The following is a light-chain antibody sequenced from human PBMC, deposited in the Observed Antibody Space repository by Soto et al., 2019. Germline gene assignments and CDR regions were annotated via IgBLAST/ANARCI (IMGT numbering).Light chain of an antibody. V-gene: IGLV2-14*03. CDR1: SSDVGGYNY. CDR3: SSYTSSGTDHV. CDR2: DVS. Sequence: QSALTQPASVSGSPGQSITISCTGTSSDVGGYNYVSWYQQHPGKAPKLMIYDVSDRPSGVSNRFSGSKSGNTASLTISGLQAEDEADYYCSSYTSSGTDHVFRTGTKVTVL. J-gene: IGLJ1*01.